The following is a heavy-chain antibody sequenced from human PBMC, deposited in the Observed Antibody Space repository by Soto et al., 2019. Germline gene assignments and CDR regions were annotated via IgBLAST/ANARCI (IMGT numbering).Heavy chain of an antibody. CDR1: GGSISSYY. Sequence: SETLSLTCTVSGGSISSYYWSWIRQPPGKGLEWIGYIYYSGSTNYNPSLKSRVTISVDTSKNQFSLKLSSVTAADTAVYYCARAQIQLWFHPFDYWGQGTLVTVSS. CDR2: IYYSGST. D-gene: IGHD5-18*01. J-gene: IGHJ4*02. CDR3: ARAQIQLWFHPFDY. V-gene: IGHV4-59*01.